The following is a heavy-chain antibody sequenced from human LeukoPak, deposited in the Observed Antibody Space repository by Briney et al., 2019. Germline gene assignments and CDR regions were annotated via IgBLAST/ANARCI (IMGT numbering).Heavy chain of an antibody. V-gene: IGHV3-73*01. J-gene: IGHJ4*02. CDR1: GFTFSGSV. CDR2: IRSKADNDAT. CDR3: TIGVY. Sequence: GGSLRLSYAASGFTFSGSVLLWVRPASGRGLEWVGRIRSKADNDATAYAASVKGRFTISRDDSRNTAYLQMNSLKTEDTAMYYCTIGVYWGQGTLVTVSS.